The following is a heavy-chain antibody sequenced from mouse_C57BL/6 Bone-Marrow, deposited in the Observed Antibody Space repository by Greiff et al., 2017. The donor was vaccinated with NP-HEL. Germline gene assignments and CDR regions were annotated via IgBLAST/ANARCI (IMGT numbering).Heavy chain of an antibody. Sequence: EVMLVESGGGLVKPGGSLKLSCAASGFTFSSYAMSWVRQTPEKRLEWVATISDGGSYTYYPDNVKGRFTISRDNAKNNLYLQMSHLKSEDTAMYYCARDGIYYDYDGGGFDYWGQGTTLTVSS. CDR3: ARDGIYYDYDGGGFDY. CDR1: GFTFSSYA. J-gene: IGHJ2*01. CDR2: ISDGGSYT. D-gene: IGHD2-4*01. V-gene: IGHV5-4*01.